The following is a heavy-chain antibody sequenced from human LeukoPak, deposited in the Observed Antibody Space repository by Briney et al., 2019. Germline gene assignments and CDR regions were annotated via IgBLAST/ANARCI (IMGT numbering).Heavy chain of an antibody. D-gene: IGHD1-26*01. Sequence: SETLSLTCTVSGGSISSYYWSWIRQPPGKGLEWSGHIYYSGSTNFNPSLKSRVTISVDTSKNQFSLKLSSVTAADTAVYYCARSISHISGSYPDYWGQGTLVTVSS. V-gene: IGHV4-59*08. CDR1: GGSISSYY. CDR2: IYYSGST. CDR3: ARSISHISGSYPDY. J-gene: IGHJ4*02.